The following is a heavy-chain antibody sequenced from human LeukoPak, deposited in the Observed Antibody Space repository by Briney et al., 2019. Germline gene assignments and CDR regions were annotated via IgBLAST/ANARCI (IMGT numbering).Heavy chain of an antibody. CDR1: GYTFTSYY. CDR3: ARGMSMITFGGVIAPDFDY. J-gene: IGHJ4*02. D-gene: IGHD3-16*02. V-gene: IGHV1-46*01. CDR2: INPSGGTT. Sequence: ASVKDSCKASGYTFTSYYMHWLRQAPRQGLQWMGIINPSGGTTSYAQKFQGSVTMTRDTSTSTVYMELSSLSSEDTAVYYCARGMSMITFGGVIAPDFDYWGQGTLVTVSS.